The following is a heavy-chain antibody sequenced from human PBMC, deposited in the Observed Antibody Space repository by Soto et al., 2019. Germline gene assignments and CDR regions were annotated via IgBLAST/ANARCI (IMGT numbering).Heavy chain of an antibody. V-gene: IGHV3-74*01. CDR2: ISNDGTIT. CDR3: ASAVDYDFWSGTTHYGMDV. CDR1: GLTFSNYW. Sequence: GGSLRLSCAASGLTFSNYWMHWVHQAPGQGLVWVSRISNDGTITDYADSVKGRFTVSRDNAKNTQSLQMDSLRSEDTAVYFCASAVDYDFWSGTTHYGMDVWGQGTTVTV. D-gene: IGHD3-3*01. J-gene: IGHJ6*02.